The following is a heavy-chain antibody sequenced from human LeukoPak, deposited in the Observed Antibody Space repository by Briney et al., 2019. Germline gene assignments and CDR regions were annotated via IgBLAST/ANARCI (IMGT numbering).Heavy chain of an antibody. CDR1: GFTFSSYA. J-gene: IGHJ4*02. CDR2: ISVTGGNT. D-gene: IGHD1-26*01. Sequence: SGGSLRLSCAASGFTFSSYAMSWVRQAPGKGLEWVSTISVTGGNTYYADSVKGRFTVSRDNSKNTLYLQMSSLRVEDTAVYYCTRRFRSPKGSDDYWGQGTLVTVSS. V-gene: IGHV3-23*01. CDR3: TRRFRSPKGSDDY.